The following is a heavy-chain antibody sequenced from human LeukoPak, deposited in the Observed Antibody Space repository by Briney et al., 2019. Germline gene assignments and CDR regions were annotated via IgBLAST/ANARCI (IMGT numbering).Heavy chain of an antibody. J-gene: IGHJ4*02. D-gene: IGHD2-2*02. V-gene: IGHV1-2*02. CDR2: INPNSGGT. Sequence: GASVKVSCKASGYTFTIYYMHWVRQAPGQGLEWMGWINPNSGGTSYARRFQGRVTMTRDTSISTAYMELSRLTSDDTAVYYCERNPAYCTSTSCYNDYWGQGTLVTVSS. CDR3: ERNPAYCTSTSCYNDY. CDR1: GYTFTIYY.